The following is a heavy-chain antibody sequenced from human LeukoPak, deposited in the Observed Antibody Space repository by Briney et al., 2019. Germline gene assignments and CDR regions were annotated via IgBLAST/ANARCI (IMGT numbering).Heavy chain of an antibody. D-gene: IGHD3-22*01. V-gene: IGHV5-51*01. J-gene: IGHJ4*02. CDR3: ARLLNYDDLDY. CDR2: IYPSDSDT. Sequence: GESLQISCKGSGYSFTTYWIGWVRQVPGKGLEWMGLIYPSDSDTKYSPSFQGQVTISVDKSITTAYLQWSSLKASDTAMYYCARLLNYDDLDYWGQGTLVTVSS. CDR1: GYSFTTYW.